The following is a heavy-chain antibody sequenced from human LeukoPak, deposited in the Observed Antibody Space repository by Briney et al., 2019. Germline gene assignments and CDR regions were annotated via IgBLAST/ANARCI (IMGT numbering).Heavy chain of an antibody. CDR1: GFTFSSYG. CDR2: ISYDGSNK. J-gene: IGHJ5*02. Sequence: PGGSLRLSCAASGFTFSSYGMHWVRQAPGKGLEWVAVISYDGSNKYYADSVKGRYTISRDNSKNTLYLQMNSLRAEDTAVYYCAKVGTPAATRSWFDPWGQGTLVTVSS. D-gene: IGHD2-2*01. V-gene: IGHV3-30*18. CDR3: AKVGTPAATRSWFDP.